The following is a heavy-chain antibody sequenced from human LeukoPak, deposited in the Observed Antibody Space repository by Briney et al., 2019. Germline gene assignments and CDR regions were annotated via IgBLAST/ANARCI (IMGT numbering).Heavy chain of an antibody. CDR3: TRASYYDSSGYYYRVGDY. D-gene: IGHD3-22*01. J-gene: IGHJ4*02. V-gene: IGHV3-49*03. Sequence: GGSLRLSCTASGFTFGDYGMSWFRQAPGKGLELVGFIRSYAYGGTTEYAASVKGRFTISRDDSKSIAYLQMNSLKTEDTAMYSCTRASYYDSSGYYYRVGDYWGQGTLVTVSS. CDR1: GFTFGDYG. CDR2: IRSYAYGGTT.